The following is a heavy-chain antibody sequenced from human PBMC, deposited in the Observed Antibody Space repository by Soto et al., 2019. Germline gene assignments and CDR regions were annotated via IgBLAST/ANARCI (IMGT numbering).Heavy chain of an antibody. CDR2: IIPIFGTA. CDR1: GGTFSSYA. J-gene: IGHJ6*02. Sequence: QVQLVQSGAEVKKPGSSVKVSCKASGGTFSSYAISWVRQAPGQGLEWMGGIIPIFGTANYAQKFQGRVTITADKSTRTAYMERSSLRSDDTSVYYWATGFWSGYEPNYYGMDVWGQGTTVTVSS. D-gene: IGHD3-3*01. V-gene: IGHV1-69*06. CDR3: ATGFWSGYEPNYYGMDV.